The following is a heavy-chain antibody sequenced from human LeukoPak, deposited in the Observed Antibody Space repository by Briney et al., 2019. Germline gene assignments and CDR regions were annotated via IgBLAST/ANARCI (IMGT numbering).Heavy chain of an antibody. D-gene: IGHD1-1*01. V-gene: IGHV4-59*08. J-gene: IGHJ4*02. CDR1: GGSIGSYY. Sequence: SETLSLTCTVSGGSIGSYYWSWIRQPPGKGLEWIGYINDSGSTNSNPSLKSRVTMSVDTSKNQFSLKLSSVTAADTAVYYCTRRGRNNWGEGNDYWGQGTLVTVSS. CDR2: INDSGST. CDR3: TRRGRNNWGEGNDY.